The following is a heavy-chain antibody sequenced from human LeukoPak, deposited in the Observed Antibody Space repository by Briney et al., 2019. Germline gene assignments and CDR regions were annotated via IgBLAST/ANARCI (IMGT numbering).Heavy chain of an antibody. CDR3: AKDRTSGSYRYFDY. CDR2: ISGSSGST. CDR1: GFTFSSYA. Sequence: GGSLRLSCAASGFTFSSYAMSWVRQAPGKGLEWVSAISGSSGSTYYADSVKGRFTISRDNSKNTLYLRMNSLRAEDTAVYYCAKDRTSGSYRYFDYWGQRTLVTVSS. J-gene: IGHJ4*02. D-gene: IGHD1-26*01. V-gene: IGHV3-23*01.